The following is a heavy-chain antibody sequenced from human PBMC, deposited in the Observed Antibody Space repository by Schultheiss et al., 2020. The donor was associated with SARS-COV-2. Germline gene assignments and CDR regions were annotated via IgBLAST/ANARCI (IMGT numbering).Heavy chain of an antibody. J-gene: IGHJ4*02. CDR3: ARGLITMVRGSTDY. D-gene: IGHD3-10*01. CDR2: ISSNGGST. Sequence: GGSLRLSCAASGFTFSSYGMHWVRQAPGKGLEYVSAISSNGGSTYYANSVKGRFTISRDNSKNTLYLQMGSLRAEDMAVYYCARGLITMVRGSTDYWGQGTLVTVSS. CDR1: GFTFSSYG. V-gene: IGHV3-64*01.